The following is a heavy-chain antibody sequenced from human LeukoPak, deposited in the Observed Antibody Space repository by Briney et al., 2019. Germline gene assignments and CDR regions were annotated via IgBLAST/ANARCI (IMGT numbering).Heavy chain of an antibody. CDR1: GGSLSSYY. CDR2: VSSSGST. CDR3: ASHAVYYYDTTTYHYGCFQQ. D-gene: IGHD3-22*01. J-gene: IGHJ1*01. V-gene: IGHV4-59*08. Sequence: SETLSLTCTVSGGSLSSYYWSWIRQSPGKGLEWIGYVSSSGSTYYNPSLKSRVTISVDTSKNQFSLKLTSVTAADTAVYYCASHAVYYYDTTTYHYGCFQQWGQGTLVTVSS.